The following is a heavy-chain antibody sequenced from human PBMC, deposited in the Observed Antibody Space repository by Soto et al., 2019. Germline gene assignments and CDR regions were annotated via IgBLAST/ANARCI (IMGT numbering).Heavy chain of an antibody. CDR1: GGTFSNYA. V-gene: IGHV1-69*06. Sequence: SVKVSCKASGGTFSNYAFSWVRQAPGQGLEWLGGIIAYFGSPDYAQKFQGRVTMSADKSTSTAYMELRSLRSDDTAVYYCAREIPGYSYRYYFDYWGQGTLVTVSS. J-gene: IGHJ4*02. D-gene: IGHD5-18*01. CDR2: IIAYFGSP. CDR3: AREIPGYSYRYYFDY.